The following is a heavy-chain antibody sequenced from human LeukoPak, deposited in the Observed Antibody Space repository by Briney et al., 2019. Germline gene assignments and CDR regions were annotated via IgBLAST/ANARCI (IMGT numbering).Heavy chain of an antibody. CDR3: ARSLIADGAFDI. J-gene: IGHJ3*02. D-gene: IGHD2-21*01. CDR1: GFTFTSYT. CDR2: ISSSGSYI. Sequence: KTGGSLRLFCAASGFTFTSYTMNWVRQAPGKGLEWVSDISSSGSYIDYADSVKGRFTISRDNAKNSLFLHMNSLRAEDTAVYYCARSLIADGAFDIWGQGTMVTVSS. V-gene: IGHV3-21*01.